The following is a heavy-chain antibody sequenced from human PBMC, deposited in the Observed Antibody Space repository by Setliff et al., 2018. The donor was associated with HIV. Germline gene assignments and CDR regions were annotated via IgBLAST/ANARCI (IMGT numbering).Heavy chain of an antibody. V-gene: IGHV3-30*02. CDR2: IGYDGSNK. Sequence: GGSLRLSCAASGFTFNIYGIHWVRQAPGKGLEWVAYIGYDGSNKEYADSVKGRFTISRDNSKKTLYLQMNRPGVEDTAVYYCARDNDYSIDDWGQGTLVTVSS. J-gene: IGHJ4*02. D-gene: IGHD4-4*01. CDR1: GFTFNIYG. CDR3: ARDNDYSIDD.